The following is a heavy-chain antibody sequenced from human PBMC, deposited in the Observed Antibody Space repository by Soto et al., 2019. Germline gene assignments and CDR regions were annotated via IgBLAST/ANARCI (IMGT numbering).Heavy chain of an antibody. CDR2: ISAYNGNT. CDR1: GYTFTSYG. V-gene: IGHV1-18*01. CDR3: ARYYYDSSGYFFEGRTDAFDI. Sequence: ASVKVSCKASGYTFTSYGISWVRQAPGQGLEWMGWISAYNGNTNYAQKLQGRVTMTTDTSTSTAYMEPRSLRSDDTAVYYCARYYYDSSGYFFEGRTDAFDIWGQGTMVTVSS. J-gene: IGHJ3*02. D-gene: IGHD3-22*01.